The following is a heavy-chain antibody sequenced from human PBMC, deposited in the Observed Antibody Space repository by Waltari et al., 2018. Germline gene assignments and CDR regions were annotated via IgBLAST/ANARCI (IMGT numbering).Heavy chain of an antibody. CDR1: GYSISSGYY. D-gene: IGHD3-22*01. J-gene: IGHJ3*02. CDR2: IYHSGST. Sequence: QVKLQESGPGLVKPSETLSLTCAVSGYSISSGYYWGWIRQPPGKGLEWIGSIYHSGSTYYNPSLKSRVTISLDKSKNQFSLNLRSVTAADTAVYYCARLGIVFDIWGQGTMVTVSS. V-gene: IGHV4-38-2*01. CDR3: ARLGIVFDI.